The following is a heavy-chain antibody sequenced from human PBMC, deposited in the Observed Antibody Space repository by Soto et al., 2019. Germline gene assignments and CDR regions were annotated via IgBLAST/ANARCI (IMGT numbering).Heavy chain of an antibody. CDR2: IYYSGSA. D-gene: IGHD6-19*01. V-gene: IGHV4-31*03. CDR3: ARGEAGVAGRLDY. J-gene: IGHJ4*02. Sequence: QVQLQQSGPGLVKPSQTLSLTCTVSDASISPATFYWIRQLPGEALEWIGYIYYSGSAYYNSSLRSRATLSLDTSKSEFSRTLTSLTAADTAVYYCARGEAGVAGRLDYWGQGTLVTVSS. CDR1: DASISPATFY.